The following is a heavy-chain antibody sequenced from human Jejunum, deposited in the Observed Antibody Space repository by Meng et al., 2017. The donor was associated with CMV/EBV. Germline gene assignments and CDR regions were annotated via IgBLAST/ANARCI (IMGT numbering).Heavy chain of an antibody. CDR1: GDSISGYY. CDR3: ARGWGTTSPWDY. D-gene: IGHD3-16*01. V-gene: IGHV4-59*01. CDR2: VDYYGST. Sequence: VSGDSISGYYFSWIRQPPGKGLEWIGNVDYYGSTKYNPSLKSRVTISVAPARSQLSLKLGSVSAADTAVYYCARGWGTTSPWDYWGQGMLVTVSS. J-gene: IGHJ4*02.